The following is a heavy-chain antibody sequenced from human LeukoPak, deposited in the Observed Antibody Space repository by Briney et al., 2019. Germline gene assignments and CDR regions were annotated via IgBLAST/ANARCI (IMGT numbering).Heavy chain of an antibody. CDR3: ARARSDYNEDFDY. CDR2: IYHSGST. V-gene: IGHV4-38-2*02. D-gene: IGHD4-11*01. Sequence: KASETLSLTCTVSGYSISSGYYWGWIRQPPGKGLEWIGSIYHSGSTYYNPSLKSRVTISVDTSKNQFSLKLSSVTAADTAVYYCARARSDYNEDFDYWGQGTLVAVSS. J-gene: IGHJ4*02. CDR1: GYSISSGYY.